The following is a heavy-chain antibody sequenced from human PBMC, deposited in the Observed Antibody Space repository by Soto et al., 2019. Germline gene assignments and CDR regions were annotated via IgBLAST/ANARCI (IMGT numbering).Heavy chain of an antibody. D-gene: IGHD1-26*01. CDR2: IISIFGTA. Sequence: QVQLVQSGAEVKKPGSSVKVSCKASGGTFSSYAISWVRQAPGQGLQWMGGIISIFGTADYAQKFQGRVTITADESTSTDYMELRSLRSEDTAVYYCASHSGSSPEGRYYYGMDVWGQGTTVTVSS. CDR3: ASHSGSSPEGRYYYGMDV. J-gene: IGHJ6*02. CDR1: GGTFSSYA. V-gene: IGHV1-69*12.